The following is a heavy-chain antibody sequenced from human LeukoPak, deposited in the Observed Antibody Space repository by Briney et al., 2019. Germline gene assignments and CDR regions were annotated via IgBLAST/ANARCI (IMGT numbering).Heavy chain of an antibody. CDR2: IYYSGST. V-gene: IGHV4-39*01. D-gene: IGHD1-26*01. J-gene: IGHJ4*02. CDR1: GGSISSSSYY. Sequence: PSETLSLTCTVSGGSISSSSYYWGWIRQPPGKGLEWIGSIYYSGSTYYNPSLKSRVTISVDTSKNQFSLKLSSVTAADTAVYYCARRRRPIVGAEGFDYWGQGTLVTVSS. CDR3: ARRRRPIVGAEGFDY.